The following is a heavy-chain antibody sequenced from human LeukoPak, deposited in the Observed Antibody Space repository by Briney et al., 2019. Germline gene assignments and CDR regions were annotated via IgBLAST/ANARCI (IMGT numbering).Heavy chain of an antibody. J-gene: IGHJ5*02. CDR2: IDRNGDST. V-gene: IGHV3-20*04. CDR3: ARGPEGSSLNWFDP. D-gene: IGHD1-14*01. CDR1: GFTFDDYG. Sequence: PGGSLRLSCAASGFTFDDYGMSWVRQAPGKGLEWVSGIDRNGDSTGYADSVEGRFTISRDNAKNSLYLQMSSLRAEDTAVYYCARGPEGSSLNWFDPWGQGTLVTVSS.